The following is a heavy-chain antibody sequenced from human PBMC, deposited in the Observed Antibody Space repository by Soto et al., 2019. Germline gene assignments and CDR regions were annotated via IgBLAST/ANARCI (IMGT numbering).Heavy chain of an antibody. CDR2: IYYSGST. Sequence: SETLSLTCTVSGGSVSSGSYDWSWIRQPPGKGLEWIGYIYYSGSTNYNPSLKSRVTISVDTSKNQFSLKLSSVTAADTAVYYCARMEIGRHDSGYSSSWYLGFDYWGQGTLVTVSS. CDR3: ARMEIGRHDSGYSSSWYLGFDY. J-gene: IGHJ4*02. V-gene: IGHV4-61*01. D-gene: IGHD6-13*01. CDR1: GGSVSSGSYD.